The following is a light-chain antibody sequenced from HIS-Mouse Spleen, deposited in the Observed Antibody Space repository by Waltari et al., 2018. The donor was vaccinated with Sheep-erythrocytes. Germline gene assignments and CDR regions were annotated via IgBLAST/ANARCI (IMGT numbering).Light chain of an antibody. Sequence: SDVGGYNYVSWYQQHPGKAPKLMIYEGSKRPSGVPDRFSGSKSGNTASLTVSGLQAEDEADYYCSSYAGSNNWVFGGGTKLTVL. CDR2: EGS. V-gene: IGLV2-8*01. CDR1: SDVGGYNY. J-gene: IGLJ3*02. CDR3: SSYAGSNNWV.